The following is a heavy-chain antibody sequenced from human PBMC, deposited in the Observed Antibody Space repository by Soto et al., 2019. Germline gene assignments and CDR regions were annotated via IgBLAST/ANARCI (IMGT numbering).Heavy chain of an antibody. J-gene: IGHJ4*02. CDR3: AKDRVLAYYDILTGYYRCDY. CDR1: GFTFSSYA. V-gene: IGHV3-23*01. D-gene: IGHD3-9*01. Sequence: EVQLLESGGGLVQPGGSLRLSCAASGFTFSSYAMSWVRQAPGKGLEWVSAISGSGGSTYYADSVKGRFTISRDNSKNTLYLQMNSLRAEDTAVYYCAKDRVLAYYDILTGYYRCDYWGQGTLVTVSS. CDR2: ISGSGGST.